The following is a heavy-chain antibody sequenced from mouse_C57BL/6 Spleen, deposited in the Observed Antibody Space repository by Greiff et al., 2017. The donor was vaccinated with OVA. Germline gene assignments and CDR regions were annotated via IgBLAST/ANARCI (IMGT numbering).Heavy chain of an antibody. Sequence: QVQLQQSGPELVKPGASVKISCKASGYSFTSYYIHWVKQRPGQGLEWIGWIYPGSGNTKYNEKFKGKATLTADTSSSTAYMQLSSLTSEDSAVYYCARSGDWYFGVWGKGTTVTVYS. D-gene: IGHD3-1*01. CDR3: ARSGDWYFGV. J-gene: IGHJ1*03. CDR1: GYSFTSYY. CDR2: IYPGSGNT. V-gene: IGHV1-66*01.